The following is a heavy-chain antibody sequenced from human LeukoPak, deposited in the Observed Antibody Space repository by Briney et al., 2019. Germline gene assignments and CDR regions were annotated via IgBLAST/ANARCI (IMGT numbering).Heavy chain of an antibody. CDR3: AKVGVSYDILTGTYYFDY. Sequence: GGSLRLSCAASGFTFSSYGMHWVRQAPGKGLEWVAVISYDGSNKYYADSAKGRFTISRDNSKNTLYLQMNNLRAEDTAVYYCAKVGVSYDILTGTYYFDYWGQGTLVTVSS. D-gene: IGHD3-9*01. CDR2: ISYDGSNK. V-gene: IGHV3-30*18. CDR1: GFTFSSYG. J-gene: IGHJ4*02.